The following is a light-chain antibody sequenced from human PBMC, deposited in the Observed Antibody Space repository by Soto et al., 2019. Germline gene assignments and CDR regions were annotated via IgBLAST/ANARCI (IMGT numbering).Light chain of an antibody. CDR2: EVS. CDR1: RGDVGGYNY. CDR3: SAYIGSSTTDV. V-gene: IGLV2-14*01. Sequence: QSALTQPASVSGSPGQSITISCTGTRGDVGGYNYVSWYQQHPGKSPKLLIYEVSDRHSGVSDRFSGSKSGNTASLPISGLQAEDEADYYCSAYIGSSTTDVFGTGTKLTVL. J-gene: IGLJ1*01.